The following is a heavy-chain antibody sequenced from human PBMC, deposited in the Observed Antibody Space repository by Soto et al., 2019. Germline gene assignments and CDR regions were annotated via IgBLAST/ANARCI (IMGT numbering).Heavy chain of an antibody. CDR1: GASISSRDYY. J-gene: IGHJ4*02. CDR2: IDYNRVT. D-gene: IGHD2-2*01. CDR3: GRVMIGTSRHTDSDY. V-gene: IGHV4-39*01. Sequence: SETLSLTCSVSGASISSRDYYWGWIRQTPGKGLEWIGNIDYNRVTYYNPSLKSRVTVSKDTSKNQFSLKVASVTAADTAIYYCGRVMIGTSRHTDSDYWGQGTQVTVSS.